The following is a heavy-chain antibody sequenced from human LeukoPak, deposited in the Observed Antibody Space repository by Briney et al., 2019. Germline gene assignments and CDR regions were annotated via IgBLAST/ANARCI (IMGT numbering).Heavy chain of an antibody. J-gene: IGHJ4*02. CDR1: GGSISSYY. CDR3: AREDVDTAIL. CDR2: IYYSGST. D-gene: IGHD5-18*01. Sequence: PSETLSLTCTVSGGSISSYYWSWIRQPPGKGLEWIAYIYYSGSTNYNPSLKSRVTISVDTSKSQFSLKLSSVTAADTAVYYCAREDVDTAILWGQGTLVTVSS. V-gene: IGHV4-59*01.